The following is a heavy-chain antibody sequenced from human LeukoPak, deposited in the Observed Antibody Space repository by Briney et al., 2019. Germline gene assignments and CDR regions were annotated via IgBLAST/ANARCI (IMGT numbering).Heavy chain of an antibody. CDR2: INHSGST. Sequence: SETLSLTCAVYGGSFSGYYWSWIRQPPGKGLEWIGEINHSGSTNYNPSLKSRVTISVDTSKNQFPLKLSSVTAADTAVYYCARGRLEMATITLYYYYYYMDVWGKGTTVTVSS. CDR3: ARGRLEMATITLYYYYYYMDV. V-gene: IGHV4-34*01. D-gene: IGHD5-24*01. J-gene: IGHJ6*03. CDR1: GGSFSGYY.